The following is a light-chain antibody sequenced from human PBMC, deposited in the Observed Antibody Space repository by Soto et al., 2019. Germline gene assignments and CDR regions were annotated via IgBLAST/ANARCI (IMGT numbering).Light chain of an antibody. CDR1: SEHFNYA. J-gene: IGLJ2*01. CDR2: LNSDGSH. CDR3: QSWGTGGVV. V-gene: IGLV4-69*01. Sequence: QAVVTQSPSASASLGVSVKLTCTLSSEHFNYAIVWHQQRPEKGPRYLMKLNSDGSHKKGDGISDRFSGSSSGAERYLTISSLQSEDEADYYCQSWGTGGVVFGGGTKLTVL.